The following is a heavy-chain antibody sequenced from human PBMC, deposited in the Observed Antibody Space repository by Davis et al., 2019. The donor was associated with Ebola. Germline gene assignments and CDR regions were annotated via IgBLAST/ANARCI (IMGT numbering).Heavy chain of an antibody. V-gene: IGHV4-59*12. CDR1: GGSISPYY. CDR3: ARDIAMIRGGWFDH. CDR2: IYYSGST. Sequence: MPGGSLRLSCTVSGGSISPYYWSWIRQPPGKGLEWIGCIYYSGSTKYNLSLKGRVAISVDTSKNQFSLKLSSVTAADAAVYYCARDIAMIRGGWFDHWGQGTLVSVSS. D-gene: IGHD3-16*01. J-gene: IGHJ5*02.